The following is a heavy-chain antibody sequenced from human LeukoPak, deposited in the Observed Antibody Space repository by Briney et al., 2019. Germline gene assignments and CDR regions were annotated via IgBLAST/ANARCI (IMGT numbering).Heavy chain of an antibody. Sequence: SETLSLTCAVYGGSFSGYYWSWIRQPPGKGLEWIGYIYYSGSTNYNPSLKSRVTISVDTSKNQFSLKLSSVTAADTAVYYCARHRSLWFGEFDYWGQGTLVTVSS. CDR3: ARHRSLWFGEFDY. CDR1: GGSFSGYY. V-gene: IGHV4-59*08. D-gene: IGHD3-10*01. CDR2: IYYSGST. J-gene: IGHJ4*02.